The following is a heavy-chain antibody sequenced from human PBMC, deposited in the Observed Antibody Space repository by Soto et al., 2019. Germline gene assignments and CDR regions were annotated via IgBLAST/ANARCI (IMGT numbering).Heavy chain of an antibody. D-gene: IGHD4-17*01. J-gene: IGHJ4*02. CDR3: AAFGDYVDSGYFDY. CDR2: ISWNSATI. CDR1: GFTFSSYA. V-gene: IGHV3-48*04. Sequence: LRLSCAASGFTFSSYAMHWVRQAPGKGLEWVSCISWNSATIYYADSVKGRFTISRDNAKNSLYLQMNSLRSEDTAVYYCAAFGDYVDSGYFDYWGQGTLVTVSS.